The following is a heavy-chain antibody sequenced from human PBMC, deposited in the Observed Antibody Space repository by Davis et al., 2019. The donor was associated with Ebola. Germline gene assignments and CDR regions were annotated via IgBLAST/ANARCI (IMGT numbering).Heavy chain of an antibody. J-gene: IGHJ4*02. CDR1: GFTFSSHA. CDR3: ARDVY. CDR2: IKEDGTER. Sequence: GESLKISCAASGFTFSSHAMNWVRQAPGKGLEWVANIKEDGTERDYGHSVKGRFTISRDDATNSLYLQMNNLRAEDTAVYYCARDVYWGQGILVTVSS. V-gene: IGHV3-7*01.